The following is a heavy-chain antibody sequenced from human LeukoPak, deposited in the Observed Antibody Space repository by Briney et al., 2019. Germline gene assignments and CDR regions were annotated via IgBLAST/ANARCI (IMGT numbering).Heavy chain of an antibody. Sequence: SETLSLTCTVSGGSISSYYWSWIRQPAGKGLEWIGRIYTSGSTNYNPSLKSRVTMSVDTSKNQFSLKLSSVTAADTAVYYCARESGLRDPVVQYNWFDPWGQGTLVTVSS. CDR1: GGSISSYY. CDR2: IYTSGST. D-gene: IGHD4-17*01. J-gene: IGHJ5*02. CDR3: ARESGLRDPVVQYNWFDP. V-gene: IGHV4-4*07.